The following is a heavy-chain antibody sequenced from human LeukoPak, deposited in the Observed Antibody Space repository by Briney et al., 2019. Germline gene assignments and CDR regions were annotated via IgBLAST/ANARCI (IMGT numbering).Heavy chain of an antibody. J-gene: IGHJ4*02. CDR3: AKPNWYYYDTSGYSN. CDR2: ISISGNST. CDR1: GFTFSSYA. V-gene: IGHV3-23*01. D-gene: IGHD3-22*01. Sequence: GGSLRLSCAASGFTFSSYAMSWVRQAPGKGLEWVSTISISGNSTYYADSVKGRFTISRDNSKNTLYLQMNSLRAEDTAVYYCAKPNWYYYDTSGYSNWGQGTLVTVSS.